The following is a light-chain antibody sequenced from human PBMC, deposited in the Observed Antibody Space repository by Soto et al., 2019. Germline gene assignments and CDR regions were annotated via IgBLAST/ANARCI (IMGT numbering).Light chain of an antibody. V-gene: IGKV3-15*01. CDR3: QQYCDWPLT. J-gene: IGKJ4*01. CDR1: QSVRSN. Sequence: EIVMTQSPDTLSVSPGEKATLSCRASQSVRSNLAWYQQKPGQAPRLLIFGASTGATGVPARFSGGGSESAFTLTINGLQSEDFATYYCQQYCDWPLTFGGGTKVES. CDR2: GAS.